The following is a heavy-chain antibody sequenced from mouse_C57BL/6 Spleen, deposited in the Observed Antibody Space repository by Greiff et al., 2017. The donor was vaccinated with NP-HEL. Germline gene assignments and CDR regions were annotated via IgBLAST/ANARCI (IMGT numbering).Heavy chain of an antibody. CDR2: IYPGEGDT. CDR1: GYAFSSSW. CDR3: ARSRTTDYWYFDV. J-gene: IGHJ1*03. Sequence: QVQLQQSGPELVKPGASVKISCKASGYAFSSSWMNWVKQRPGKGLEWIGRIYPGEGDTNYNGKFKGKATLTADKSSSTAYMQLSSLTSEDSAVYFCARSRTTDYWYFDVWGTGTTVTVSS. D-gene: IGHD1-1*01. V-gene: IGHV1-82*01.